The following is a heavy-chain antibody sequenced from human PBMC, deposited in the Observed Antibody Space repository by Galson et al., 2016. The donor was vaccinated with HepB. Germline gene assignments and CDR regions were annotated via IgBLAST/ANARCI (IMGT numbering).Heavy chain of an antibody. V-gene: IGHV4-61*01. CDR2: IYYTGST. CDR1: GGSVSSGNYY. J-gene: IGHJ6*02. Sequence: LSLTCTISGGSVSSGNYYWSWIRQPPGTGLEWIGHIYYTGSTNYNPSLKRRVSISLDTSKNRFSLKLRSVTTADTAVYYCGRVCRYLCKYAYGLDDWGQGTTVIVSS. D-gene: IGHD1-26*01. CDR3: GRVCRYLCKYAYGLDD.